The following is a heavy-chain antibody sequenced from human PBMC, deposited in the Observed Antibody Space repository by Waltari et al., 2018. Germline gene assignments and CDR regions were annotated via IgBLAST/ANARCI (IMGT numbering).Heavy chain of an antibody. CDR1: GFTFSSYG. Sequence: QVQLVESGGGVVQPGGSLRLSCAASGFTFSSYGLHWGRQVPGKGLEWVAFIRYAESTKYHADSVKGRFTISRDNSKNTLYLQMNSLRAEDTAVYYCAKDLDDILTGPPDYWGQGTLVTVSS. V-gene: IGHV3-30*02. J-gene: IGHJ4*02. D-gene: IGHD3-9*01. CDR2: IRYAESTK. CDR3: AKDLDDILTGPPDY.